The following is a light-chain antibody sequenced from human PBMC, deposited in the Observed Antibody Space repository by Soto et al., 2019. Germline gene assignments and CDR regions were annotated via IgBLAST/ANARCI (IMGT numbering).Light chain of an antibody. V-gene: IGLV1-40*01. CDR2: GNS. J-gene: IGLJ2*01. CDR1: SSNIGAGYD. Sequence: QSVLTQPPSVSGAPGQRVTISCTGSSSNIGAGYDVHWYQQLPGTAPKLLIYGNSNRPSGVPDRFSGSKSGTSASLAITGRQAEDEADYYCQSYASSLSGYVVFGGGTKLTVL. CDR3: QSYASSLSGYVV.